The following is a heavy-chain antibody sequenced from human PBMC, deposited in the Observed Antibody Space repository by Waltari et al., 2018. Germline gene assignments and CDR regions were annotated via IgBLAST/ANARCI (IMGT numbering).Heavy chain of an antibody. V-gene: IGHV4-59*01. CDR3: ARDPTGTRLNWFDP. CDR2: IYYSGST. J-gene: IGHJ5*02. Sequence: QVQLQESGPGLVKPSETLSLTCTVSGGSISSYYWSWIRQPPGKGLEWIGYIYYSGSTNYNPSLKSRVTISVDTSKNQFSLKLSSVTAADTAVYYCARDPTGTRLNWFDPWGQGTLVIVSS. D-gene: IGHD1-7*01. CDR1: GGSISSYY.